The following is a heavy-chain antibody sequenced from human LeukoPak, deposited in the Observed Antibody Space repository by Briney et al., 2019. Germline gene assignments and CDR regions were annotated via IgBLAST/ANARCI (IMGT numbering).Heavy chain of an antibody. CDR3: ARDRSSSDL. Sequence: APVKVSCKASGYTFRHYGISWVRQAPGRGLEWMGWIRPDSVNTDYAQKFQGRVTMTTDTSTSTAYMELRSLTFDDTAAYYCARDRSSSDLWGQGTLVTVSS. CDR2: IRPDSVNT. J-gene: IGHJ5*02. V-gene: IGHV1-18*01. CDR1: GYTFRHYG. D-gene: IGHD6-6*01.